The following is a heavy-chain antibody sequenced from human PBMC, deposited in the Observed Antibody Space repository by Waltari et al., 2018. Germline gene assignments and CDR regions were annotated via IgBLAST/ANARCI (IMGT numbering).Heavy chain of an antibody. V-gene: IGHV3-48*03. CDR3: ARGEVWGYSYDY. J-gene: IGHJ4*02. Sequence: EVQLVESGGGLVQPGGSLRLSCAASGFTFSSYEMNWVRQAPGKGLEWVSYISSSGSTIYYADSVKGRFTISRDNAKNSLYLQMNSLRAEDTAVYYCARGEVWGYSYDYWGQGTLVTVSS. CDR1: GFTFSSYE. D-gene: IGHD5-18*01. CDR2: ISSSGSTI.